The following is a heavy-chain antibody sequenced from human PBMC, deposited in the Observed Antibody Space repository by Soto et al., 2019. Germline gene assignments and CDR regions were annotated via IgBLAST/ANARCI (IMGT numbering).Heavy chain of an antibody. CDR1: GFSLSTSQVG. CDR3: AYPNSRGYYLAY. V-gene: IGHV2-5*01. J-gene: IGHJ4*02. CDR2: VYWNDDN. Sequence: QITLKEPGPTLVKPTQTLTLTCTFSGFSLSTSQVGVGWIRQPPGKALDWLAHVYWNDDNNYGLSLKSRLTIRKDPSKGQVVLTMSNMDPVDTATYYCAYPNSRGYYLAYWGRGALVTVSS.